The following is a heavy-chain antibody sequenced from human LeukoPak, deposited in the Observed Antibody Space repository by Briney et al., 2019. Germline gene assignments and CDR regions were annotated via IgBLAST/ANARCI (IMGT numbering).Heavy chain of an antibody. Sequence: GEPLKISCKGSGYSFTSYWISWVRQMPGKGLEWMGRIDPSDSYTNYSPSFQGHVTISADKSISTAYLQWSSLKASDTAMYYCARERVPNNWFDPWGQGTLVTVSS. D-gene: IGHD3-10*01. V-gene: IGHV5-10-1*01. J-gene: IGHJ5*02. CDR2: IDPSDSYT. CDR3: ARERVPNNWFDP. CDR1: GYSFTSYW.